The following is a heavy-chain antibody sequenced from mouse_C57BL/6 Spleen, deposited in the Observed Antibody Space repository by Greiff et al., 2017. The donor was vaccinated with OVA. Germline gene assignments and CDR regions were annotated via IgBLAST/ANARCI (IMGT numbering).Heavy chain of an antibody. D-gene: IGHD2-3*01. CDR3: ARGAIYDGYSAWFAY. Sequence: VQLQQPVAELVRPGASVKLSCTASGFNIKNTYMHWVKQRPEQGLEWIGRIDPANGNTKYAPKFQGKATITADTSSNTAYLQLSSLTSEDTAIYYCARGAIYDGYSAWFAYWGQGTLVTVSA. V-gene: IGHV14-3*01. CDR1: GFNIKNTY. J-gene: IGHJ3*01. CDR2: IDPANGNT.